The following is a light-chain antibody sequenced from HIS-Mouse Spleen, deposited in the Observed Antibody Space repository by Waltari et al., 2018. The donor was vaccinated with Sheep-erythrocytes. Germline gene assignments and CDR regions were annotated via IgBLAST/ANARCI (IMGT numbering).Light chain of an antibody. CDR3: QQRSNWYT. V-gene: IGKV3-11*01. CDR2: DAS. Sequence: EIVLTQSPATLSLSPGERATLPCRASQSVSSYLAWYQQKPGQAPRLLINDASTRATGIPARFSGSGSGTDFTLTISSLEPEDFAVYYCQQRSNWYTFGQGTKLEIK. CDR1: QSVSSY. J-gene: IGKJ2*01.